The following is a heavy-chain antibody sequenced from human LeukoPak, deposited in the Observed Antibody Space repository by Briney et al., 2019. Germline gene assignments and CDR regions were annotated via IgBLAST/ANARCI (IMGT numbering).Heavy chain of an antibody. CDR3: ARDRLAYYDSGGYYYRVSPKFDY. CDR2: ISAYNGNT. D-gene: IGHD3-22*01. V-gene: IGHV1-18*01. Sequence: ASVKVSCKASGYTFTSYGISWVRQAPGQGLEWMGLISAYNGNTNYAQKLQGRVTMTTDTSTSTAYMELRSLRSDDTAVYYCARDRLAYYDSGGYYYRVSPKFDYWGQGTLVTVSS. CDR1: GYTFTSYG. J-gene: IGHJ4*02.